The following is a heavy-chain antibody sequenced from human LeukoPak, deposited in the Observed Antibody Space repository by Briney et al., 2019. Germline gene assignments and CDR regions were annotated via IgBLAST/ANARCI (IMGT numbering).Heavy chain of an antibody. Sequence: ASVKVSCKASGYTFTSYGISWVRQAPGQGLEWMGWISAYNGNTNYAQKLQGRVTMTTDTSTSTAYMELRSLRSDDTAVYYCARLGEDSSGYYYLNWFDPWGQGTLVTVSS. CDR1: GYTFTSYG. D-gene: IGHD3-22*01. J-gene: IGHJ5*02. CDR3: ARLGEDSSGYYYLNWFDP. CDR2: ISAYNGNT. V-gene: IGHV1-18*01.